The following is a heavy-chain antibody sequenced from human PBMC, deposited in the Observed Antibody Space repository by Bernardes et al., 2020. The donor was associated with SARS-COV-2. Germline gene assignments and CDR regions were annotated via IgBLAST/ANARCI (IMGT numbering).Heavy chain of an antibody. Sequence: GGPLRLSCVASGFNFGFHGMHWVRQAPGKGLEWVANIWSDSSNIYYADSVKGRFTISRDNSKTTLYMQMNNLRDEDTAVYYCARSHRDSTRYAYFYDNWGQGTLVIVSS. CDR3: ARSHRDSTRYAYFYDN. CDR2: IWSDSSNI. V-gene: IGHV3-33*01. D-gene: IGHD3-16*02. CDR1: GFNFGFHG. J-gene: IGHJ4*02.